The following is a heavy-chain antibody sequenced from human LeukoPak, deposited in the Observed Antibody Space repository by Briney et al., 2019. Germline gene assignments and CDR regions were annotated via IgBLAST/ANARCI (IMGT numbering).Heavy chain of an antibody. CDR1: GGSISSSSYY. V-gene: IGHV4-39*01. D-gene: IGHD2-2*01. J-gene: IGHJ4*02. Sequence: SETLSLTCTVSGGSISSSSYYWGWIRQPPGKGLEWIGSIYYSGSTYYNPSLKSRVTISVDTSKNQFSLKLSSVTAADTAVYYCARQLGYCSSTSCYADKVDYWGQGTLVSVSS. CDR2: IYYSGST. CDR3: ARQLGYCSSTSCYADKVDY.